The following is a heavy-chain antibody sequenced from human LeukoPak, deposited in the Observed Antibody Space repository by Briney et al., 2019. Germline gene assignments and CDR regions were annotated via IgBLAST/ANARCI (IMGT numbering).Heavy chain of an antibody. CDR1: GGSISNSHYY. V-gene: IGHV4-39*02. D-gene: IGHD4-17*01. Sequence: SETLSLTCTVSGGSISNSHYYWGWVRQPPGKGLEWIAHISYSGSTYYNPSLRSRLTISVDTSKNHFSLKLASMTAADAAIFYCASVNYVDYGFDYWGQGTLVTVSS. CDR3: ASVNYVDYGFDY. J-gene: IGHJ4*02. CDR2: ISYSGST.